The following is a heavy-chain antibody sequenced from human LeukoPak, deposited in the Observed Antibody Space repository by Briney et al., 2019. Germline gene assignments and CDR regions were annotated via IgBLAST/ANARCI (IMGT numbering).Heavy chain of an antibody. Sequence: SETPSLTCTVSGGSISSSSYYWGWIRQPPGKGLEWIGSIYYSGSTYYNPSLKSRVTISVDTSKNQFSLKLSSVTAADTAVYYCARLGGCYESKCRAVAGAVTSNWFDPWGQGTLVTVSS. V-gene: IGHV4-39*01. CDR2: IYYSGST. CDR3: ARLGGCYESKCRAVAGAVTSNWFDP. D-gene: IGHD6-19*01. J-gene: IGHJ5*02. CDR1: GGSISSSSYY.